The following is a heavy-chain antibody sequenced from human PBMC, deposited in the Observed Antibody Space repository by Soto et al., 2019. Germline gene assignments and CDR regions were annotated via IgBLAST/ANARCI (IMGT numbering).Heavy chain of an antibody. V-gene: IGHV1-69*13. CDR3: ARVGRAAAGTRGPYYYYGMDV. CDR1: GGTFSSYA. CDR2: IIPIFGTA. D-gene: IGHD6-13*01. Sequence: ASVKVSCKASGGTFSSYAISWVRQAPGQGLEWMGGIIPIFGTANYAQKFQGRVTITADESTSTAYMELSSLRSEDTAVYYCARVGRAAAGTRGPYYYYGMDVWGQGTTVTVSS. J-gene: IGHJ6*02.